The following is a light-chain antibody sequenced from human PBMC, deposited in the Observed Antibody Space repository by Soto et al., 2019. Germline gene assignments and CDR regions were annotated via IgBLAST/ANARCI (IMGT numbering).Light chain of an antibody. CDR3: QQYKNWPTIT. J-gene: IGKJ3*01. CDR1: QSVSSN. Sequence: EIVIKPSPATLSVSPGERTNLSRRASQSVSSNLAWYQQKPVQSPRLLIYGASTRATGIPARFSGSGCGTEFTPTISSLQSEDFVVYYCQQYKNWPTITFGPGTKLDIK. V-gene: IGKV3-15*01. CDR2: GAS.